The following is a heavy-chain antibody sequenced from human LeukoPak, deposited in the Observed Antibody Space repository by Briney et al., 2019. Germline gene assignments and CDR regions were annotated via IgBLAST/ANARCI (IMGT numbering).Heavy chain of an antibody. V-gene: IGHV3-21*01. CDR2: ISSSSSCI. J-gene: IGHJ4*02. D-gene: IGHD6-19*01. CDR1: GFTFSSYS. CDR3: ARDYRAVPIDY. Sequence: GGFLRLSCAASGFTFSSYSMNWVRQAPGKGLEWVSSISSSSSCIYYADSVKGRFTISRDNAKNSLYLQMNSLRAEDTAVYYCARDYRAVPIDYWGQGTLVTVSS.